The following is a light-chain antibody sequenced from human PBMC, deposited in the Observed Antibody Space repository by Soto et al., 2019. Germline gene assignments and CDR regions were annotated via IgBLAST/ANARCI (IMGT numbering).Light chain of an antibody. CDR2: GAS. V-gene: IGKV3-15*01. J-gene: IGKJ1*01. CDR1: QSVSSN. Sequence: EIVMTQSPATLSVSPGERATLSCRASQSVSSNFAGSQQTPGQAPRLLIYGASTRATGIPARFSGSWSGTEFTLTISSLQSEDFAVYYWQQYNNWPRRTVGQGTKVEIK. CDR3: QQYNNWPRRT.